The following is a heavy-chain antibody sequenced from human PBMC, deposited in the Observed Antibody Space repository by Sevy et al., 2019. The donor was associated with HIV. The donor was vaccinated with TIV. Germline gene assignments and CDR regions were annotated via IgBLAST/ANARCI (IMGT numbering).Heavy chain of an antibody. Sequence: ASVKVSCKASGYTFSSYAMNWVRQAPGQGLEWMGWINTNTWNPTYAQGFTGRFVFSLDTSVSTAYLQISSLKAEDTAVYYWARDLYYDSRAYSDYWGQGTLVTVSS. D-gene: IGHD3-22*01. CDR2: INTNTWNP. CDR1: GYTFSSYA. CDR3: ARDLYYDSRAYSDY. V-gene: IGHV7-4-1*02. J-gene: IGHJ4*02.